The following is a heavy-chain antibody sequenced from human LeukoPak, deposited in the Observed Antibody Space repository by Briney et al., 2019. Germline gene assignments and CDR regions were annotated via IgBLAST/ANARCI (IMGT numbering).Heavy chain of an antibody. CDR3: ARDRCGDICFYGLDV. CDR1: GFTFNTYA. Sequence: GESLRLPCAASGFTFNTYAMRWVRAGPGKGLELVSGVSGSGSNTYYADSVKGRYTISRDNSKNTLYLEMNSLRAEDTAVYYCARDRCGDICFYGLDVWGQGTTVSVSS. V-gene: IGHV3-23*01. D-gene: IGHD2-21*01. CDR2: VSGSGSNT. J-gene: IGHJ6*02.